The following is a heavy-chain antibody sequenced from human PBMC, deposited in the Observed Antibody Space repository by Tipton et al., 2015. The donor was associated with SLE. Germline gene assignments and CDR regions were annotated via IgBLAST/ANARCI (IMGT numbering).Heavy chain of an antibody. CDR2: VFRGGST. Sequence: TLSLTCAVYGGSFSGYYGTWIRQPPGKGLEWMGEVFRGGSTNYNPSLESRVTISVDMSKNQFSLKLSSVTAADTAVYYCARDRDGDDRDVLDIWGQGTLVTVSS. CDR3: ARDRDGDDRDVLDI. D-gene: IGHD4-17*01. V-gene: IGHV4-34*12. CDR1: GGSFSGYY. J-gene: IGHJ3*02.